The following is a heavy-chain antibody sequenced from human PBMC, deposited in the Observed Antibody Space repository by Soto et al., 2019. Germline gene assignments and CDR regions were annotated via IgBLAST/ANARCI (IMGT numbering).Heavy chain of an antibody. CDR3: AVRNWGPNFDS. CDR2: ISHRGPT. Sequence: QVQLQESGPGLVKPSGTLFLTCAVSGGSISSSYWWSWVRQAPGKGLEWIGEISHRGPTIYSPSLKSRVSMSVDKSENQFSLMLTSVPAADTALYYCAVRNWGPNFDSWGQGALVTVSS. D-gene: IGHD7-27*01. J-gene: IGHJ4*02. V-gene: IGHV4-4*02. CDR1: GGSISSSYW.